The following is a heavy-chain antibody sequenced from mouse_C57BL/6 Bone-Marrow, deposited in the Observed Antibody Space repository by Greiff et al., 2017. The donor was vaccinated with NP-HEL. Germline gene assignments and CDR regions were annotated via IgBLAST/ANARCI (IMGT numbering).Heavy chain of an antibody. V-gene: IGHV14-4*01. Sequence: VTLKESGAELVRPGASVKLSCTASGFNIKDDYMHWVKQRPEQGLEWIGWIDPENGDTESASKFQGKATITADTSSNTAYLQLSSLTSEDTAVYYCTTNSNYLHYYAMDYWGQGTSVTVSS. J-gene: IGHJ4*01. D-gene: IGHD2-5*01. CDR3: TTNSNYLHYYAMDY. CDR2: IDPENGDT. CDR1: GFNIKDDY.